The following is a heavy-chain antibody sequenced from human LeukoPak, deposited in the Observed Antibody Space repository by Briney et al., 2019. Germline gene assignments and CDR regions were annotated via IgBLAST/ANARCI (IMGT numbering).Heavy chain of an antibody. CDR3: AKDVKSDGVWDIDH. D-gene: IGHD4-17*01. Sequence: GGSLRLSCAASGFTFRDYTMNWVRQAPGKGLEWVSGIYGSGGGQTFYADSVRGRFIISRDDFRNLVFLHMDRLRVEDTGLYYCAKDVKSDGVWDIDHWGQGTVVTVSS. J-gene: IGHJ4*02. CDR1: GFTFRDYT. CDR2: IYGSGGGQT. V-gene: IGHV3-23*01.